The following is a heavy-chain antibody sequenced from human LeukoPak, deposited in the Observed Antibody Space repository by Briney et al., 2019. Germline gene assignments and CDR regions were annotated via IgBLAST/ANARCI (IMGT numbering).Heavy chain of an antibody. CDR3: ARIYYGSGSPIRYYYYYYMDV. CDR2: IYYSGST. J-gene: IGHJ6*03. D-gene: IGHD3-10*01. V-gene: IGHV4-39*01. Sequence: PSETLSLTCTVSGGSISSSSYYWGWIRQPPGKGLEWIGSIYYSGSTYYNPSLKSRVTISVDTSKNQFSLKLSSVTAADTAVYYCARIYYGSGSPIRYYYYYYMDVWGKGTTVTISS. CDR1: GGSISSSSYY.